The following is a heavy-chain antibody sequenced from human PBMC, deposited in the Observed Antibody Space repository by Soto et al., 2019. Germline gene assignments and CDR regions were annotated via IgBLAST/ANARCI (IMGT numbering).Heavy chain of an antibody. CDR3: AKGGGRSFDDILTGYSILYYYYGMDV. D-gene: IGHD3-9*01. Sequence: GGSLRLSCAASGFTFSSYAMSWVRQAPGKGLEWVSAISGSGGSTYYADSVKGRFTISRDNSKNTLYLQMNSLRAEDTAVYYCAKGGGRSFDDILTGYSILYYYYGMDVWGQGTTVTVSS. CDR2: ISGSGGST. V-gene: IGHV3-23*01. CDR1: GFTFSSYA. J-gene: IGHJ6*02.